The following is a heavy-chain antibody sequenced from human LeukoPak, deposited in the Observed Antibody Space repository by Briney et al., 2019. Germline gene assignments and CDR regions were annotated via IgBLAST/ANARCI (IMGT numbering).Heavy chain of an antibody. CDR3: AGNLSGELFYYFDY. D-gene: IGHD3-10*01. CDR2: IYTSGST. Sequence: SSETLSLTCTVSGGSISSGSYYWSWIRQPAGKGLEWIGRIYTSGSTNYNPSLKSRVTISVDTSENQFSLKLSSVTAADTAVYYCAGNLSGELFYYFDYWGQGTLVTVSS. J-gene: IGHJ4*02. CDR1: GGSISSGSYY. V-gene: IGHV4-61*02.